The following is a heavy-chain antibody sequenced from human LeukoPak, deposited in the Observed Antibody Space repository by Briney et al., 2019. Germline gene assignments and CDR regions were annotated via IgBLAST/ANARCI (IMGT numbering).Heavy chain of an antibody. D-gene: IGHD5-18*01. J-gene: IGHJ3*02. CDR1: GLTFSDYY. V-gene: IGHV3-11*01. CDR2: ISSSGSTI. CDR3: ARVGTAMVRGAFDI. Sequence: GGSLRLSCAASGLTFSDYYMSWIRQAPGKGLEWVSYISSSGSTIYYADSVKGRFTISRDNAKNSLYLQMNSLRAEDTAVYYCARVGTAMVRGAFDIWGQGTMVTVSS.